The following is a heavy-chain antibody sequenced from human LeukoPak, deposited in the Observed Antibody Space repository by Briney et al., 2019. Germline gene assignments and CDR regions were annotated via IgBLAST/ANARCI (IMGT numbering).Heavy chain of an antibody. CDR1: GFTFSNYA. J-gene: IGHJ4*02. CDR3: ARDRGSKVAVVIAASPLGY. CDR2: ISYDGSNT. D-gene: IGHD2-15*01. Sequence: QPGRSLRLSCVASGFTFSNYAMHWVGQAPGKGLEWVALISYDGSNTYYADTVKGRFTISRDNSRNTLYLQMDSLRAEDTAVYYCARDRGSKVAVVIAASPLGYWGQGTLVTVSS. V-gene: IGHV3-30-3*01.